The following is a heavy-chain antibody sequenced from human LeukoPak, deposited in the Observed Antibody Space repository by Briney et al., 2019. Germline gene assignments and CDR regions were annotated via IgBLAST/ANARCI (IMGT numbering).Heavy chain of an antibody. V-gene: IGHV5-51*01. CDR3: ARTNADDFWSGYYLGWFDP. CDR2: IYSGDSDT. J-gene: IGHJ5*02. D-gene: IGHD3-3*01. Sequence: GESLKTSCKGSGYSFTSYWIGWVRQMSGKGLEWIGIIYSGDSDTRYSPSFQGQVTISADKSNSTAYLQWSSLKASDTAMYYCARTNADDFWSGYYLGWFDPWGQGTLVTVSS. CDR1: GYSFTSYW.